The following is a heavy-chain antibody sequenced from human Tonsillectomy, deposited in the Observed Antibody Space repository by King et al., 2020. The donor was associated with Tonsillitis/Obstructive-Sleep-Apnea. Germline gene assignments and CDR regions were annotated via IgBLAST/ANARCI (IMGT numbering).Heavy chain of an antibody. CDR2: IYYSGST. J-gene: IGHJ5*02. V-gene: IGHV4-31*03. CDR3: ARDLRYCSSTSCWPYNWFDP. Sequence: VQLQESGPGLVKPSQTLSLTCTVSGGSISSGGYYWSWIRQHPGKGLEWIGYIYYSGSTYYNPSLKSRVTISVDTSKNQFSLKLNSVTAADTAVYYCARDLRYCSSTSCWPYNWFDPWGQGTLVTVSS. CDR1: GGSISSGGYY. D-gene: IGHD2-2*01.